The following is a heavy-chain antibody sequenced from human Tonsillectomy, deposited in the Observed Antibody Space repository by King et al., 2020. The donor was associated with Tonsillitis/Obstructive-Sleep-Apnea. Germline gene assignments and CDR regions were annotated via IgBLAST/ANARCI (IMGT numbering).Heavy chain of an antibody. D-gene: IGHD1-14*01. CDR3: AKEHRSTDDSHDGMDV. J-gene: IGHJ6*02. CDR2: ISYDENYK. Sequence: VQLVESGGGVVQPGRSLRLSCAASGFTFSSYAMHWVRQAPGKGLEWVAVISYDENYKYYADSMKGRFTISRDNSRNTMYLQMDSLGAEDTAVYYYAKEHRSTDDSHDGMDVWGQETTVTVSS. CDR1: GFTFSSYA. V-gene: IGHV3-30*04.